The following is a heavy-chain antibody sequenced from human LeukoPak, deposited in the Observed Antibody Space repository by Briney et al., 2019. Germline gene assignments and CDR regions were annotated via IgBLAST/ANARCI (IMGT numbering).Heavy chain of an antibody. V-gene: IGHV4-59*01. CDR2: IYYSGST. D-gene: IGHD5-24*01. J-gene: IGHJ4*02. Sequence: TSETLPLTCTVSGGSISSYYWSWIRQPPGKGLEWIGYIYYSGSTNYNPSLKSRVTISVDTSKNQFSLKLSSVTAADTAVYYCARLLEDGYPDYWGQGTLVTVSS. CDR1: GGSISSYY. CDR3: ARLLEDGYPDY.